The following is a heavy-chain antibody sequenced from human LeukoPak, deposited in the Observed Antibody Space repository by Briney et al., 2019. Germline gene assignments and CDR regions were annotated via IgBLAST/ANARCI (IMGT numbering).Heavy chain of an antibody. V-gene: IGHV1-18*01. Sequence: ASVKVSCKASGYTFTSYSINWVRQAPGQGLEWMGWISIYNGNANYAQKLQGRVTMTRDTSTSTAYMELRSLRSDDTAVYYCARRAIAATSYFDYWGQGTLVTVSS. CDR1: GYTFTSYS. J-gene: IGHJ4*02. D-gene: IGHD2-15*01. CDR2: ISIYNGNA. CDR3: ARRAIAATSYFDY.